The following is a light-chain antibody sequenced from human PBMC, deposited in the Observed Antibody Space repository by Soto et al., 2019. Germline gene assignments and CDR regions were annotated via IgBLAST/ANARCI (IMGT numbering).Light chain of an antibody. Sequence: EIVLTQSPGTLSLSPGERATLSCRASQSVSSSYLAWYQQKPGQAPRLLIYGASSRATGIPDRFSGSGSGTYFLPPISRREPEDFAVYYCQQYGSSLFTFGPGTKVDIK. CDR1: QSVSSSY. CDR2: GAS. J-gene: IGKJ3*01. V-gene: IGKV3-20*01. CDR3: QQYGSSLFT.